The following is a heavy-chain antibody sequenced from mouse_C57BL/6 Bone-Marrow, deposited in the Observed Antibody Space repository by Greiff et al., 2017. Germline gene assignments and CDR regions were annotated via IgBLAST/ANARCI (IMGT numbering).Heavy chain of an antibody. CDR2: INPSSGYT. V-gene: IGHV1-7*01. D-gene: IGHD2-4*01. J-gene: IGHJ2*01. Sequence: QVQLKQSGAELAKPGASVKLSCKASGYTFTSCWMHWVKQRPGQGLEWIGYINPSSGYTKYNQKFKDKATLTADKSSRTAYLQLSSLTYEYSAVYYCARWPLLDDYDRLFDYWGQGTTLTVSS. CDR1: GYTFTSCW. CDR3: ARWPLLDDYDRLFDY.